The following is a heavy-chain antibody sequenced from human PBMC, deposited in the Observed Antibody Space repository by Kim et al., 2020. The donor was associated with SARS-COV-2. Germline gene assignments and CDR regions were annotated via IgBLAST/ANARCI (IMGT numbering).Heavy chain of an antibody. D-gene: IGHD3-16*01. V-gene: IGHV3-66*01. CDR2: IYSGGST. CDR1: GFTVSSNY. J-gene: IGHJ5*02. Sequence: GGSLRLSCAASGFTVSSNYMSWVRQAPGKGLEWVSVIYSGGSTYYADSVKGSFTISRDNSKNTLYLQRNSLRAEDTAVYYCERVLSLGPGWFDPWGQGTLVTVSS. CDR3: ERVLSLGPGWFDP.